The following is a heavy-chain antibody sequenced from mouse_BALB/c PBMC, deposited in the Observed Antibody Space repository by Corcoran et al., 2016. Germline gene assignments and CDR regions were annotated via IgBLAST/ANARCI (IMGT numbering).Heavy chain of an antibody. Sequence: LVKTGASVKISCKASGYSFTGYYMHWVKQSHGKSLEWIGYISCYNGATSYNQKFKGKATFTVDTSSSTAYMQFSSLTSEDSAVYYCARITTVEWYFDVWGAGTTVTVSS. CDR3: ARITTVEWYFDV. D-gene: IGHD1-1*01. J-gene: IGHJ1*01. CDR2: ISCYNGAT. V-gene: IGHV1S34*01. CDR1: GYSFTGYY.